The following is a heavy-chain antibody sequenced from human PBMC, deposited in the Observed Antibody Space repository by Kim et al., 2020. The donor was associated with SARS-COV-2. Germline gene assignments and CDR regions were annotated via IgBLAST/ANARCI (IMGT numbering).Heavy chain of an antibody. CDR2: TYYRSKWYN. CDR1: GDSVSSNSAA. CDR3: ARSNGANMPFDC. Sequence: SQTLSLTCAISGDSVSSNSAAWNWVRQSPSRGLEWLGRTYYRSKWYNAYAVSVKSRITINPDTSKNQFSLQLNSVTPEDTAVYYCARSNGANMPFDCWDQGTLVTVSS. V-gene: IGHV6-1*01. D-gene: IGHD4-17*01. J-gene: IGHJ4*02.